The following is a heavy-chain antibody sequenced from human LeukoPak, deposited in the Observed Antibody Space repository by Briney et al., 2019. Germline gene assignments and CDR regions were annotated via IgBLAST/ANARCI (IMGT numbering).Heavy chain of an antibody. V-gene: IGHV3-48*01. D-gene: IGHD1-26*01. CDR1: GFSFSSYT. CDR3: AKMYGGTYIGN. J-gene: IGHJ4*02. CDR2: ISSTGNPR. Sequence: GSLRLSCAASGFSFSSYTMHWVRQAPGKGLEWVSYISSTGNPRHYAESVEGRFTISRDNAKNSLYLQMNSLRAEDTAVYYCAKMYGGTYIGNWGQGTLVTVSA.